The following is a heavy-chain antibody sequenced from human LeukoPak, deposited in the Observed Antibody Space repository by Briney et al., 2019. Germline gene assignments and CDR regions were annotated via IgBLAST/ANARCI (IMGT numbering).Heavy chain of an antibody. CDR2: ISAYNGNT. CDR3: ARVIRYCSSTSCPWDY. D-gene: IGHD2-2*01. J-gene: IGHJ4*02. V-gene: IGHV1-18*01. CDR1: GYTFTSYG. Sequence: ASVKVSCKASGYTFTSYGISWVRQAPGQGLEWMGWISAYNGNTNYAQKLQGRVTMTTDTSTSTAYMELRSLRSDDTAVYYCARVIRYCSSTSCPWDYWGQGTLVTVSS.